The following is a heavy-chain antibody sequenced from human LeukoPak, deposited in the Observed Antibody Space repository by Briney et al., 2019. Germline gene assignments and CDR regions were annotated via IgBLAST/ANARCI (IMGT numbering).Heavy chain of an antibody. V-gene: IGHV3-21*01. D-gene: IGHD5-18*01. CDR1: GFTFSSYS. Sequence: GGSLRLSCAASGFTFSSYSMTWVRQAPGKGLEWFSSISSSSSSIYYADSLKGRFTISRDNAKNSLYLQMNSLRAEDTAVFFSTRRQHTRYSYGYSFDYWGQGTLVTVSS. J-gene: IGHJ4*02. CDR3: TRRQHTRYSYGYSFDY. CDR2: ISSSSSSI.